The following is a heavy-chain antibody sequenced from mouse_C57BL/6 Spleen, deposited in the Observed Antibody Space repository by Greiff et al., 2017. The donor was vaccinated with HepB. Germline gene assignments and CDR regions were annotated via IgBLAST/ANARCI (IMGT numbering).Heavy chain of an antibody. Sequence: EVKLQESGPGLVKPSQSLSLTCSVTGYSITSGYYWYWIRQFPGNQLEWMGYIRYDGSNNYNPSLKNRISIPRDTSKNQFFLKLNSVTTEDTATYYCARDDYYGSSAYWYFDVWGTGTTVTVSA. CDR2: IRYDGSN. V-gene: IGHV3-6*01. CDR1: GYSITSGYY. J-gene: IGHJ1*03. D-gene: IGHD1-1*01. CDR3: ARDDYYGSSAYWYFDV.